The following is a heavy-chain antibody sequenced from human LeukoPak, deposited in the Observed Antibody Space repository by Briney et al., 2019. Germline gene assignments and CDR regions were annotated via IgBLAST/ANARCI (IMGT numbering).Heavy chain of an antibody. CDR3: PRDADLGATITGAFDI. D-gene: IGHD5-24*01. CDR1: GFTFSSYW. J-gene: IGHJ3*02. V-gene: IGHV3-7*01. Sequence: GGSLRLSCAASGFTFSSYWMSWVRQAPGKGLEWVANIKQDGSEKYYVDSVKGRFTISRDNAKNSMYLQMNSLRAEDTDVYYCPRDADLGATITGAFDIWGQGTMVTVSS. CDR2: IKQDGSEK.